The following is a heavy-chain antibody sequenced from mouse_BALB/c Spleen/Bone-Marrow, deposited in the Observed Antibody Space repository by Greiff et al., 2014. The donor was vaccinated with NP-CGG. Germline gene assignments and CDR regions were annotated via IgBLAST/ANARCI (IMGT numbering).Heavy chain of an antibody. CDR2: IYPGNVNT. J-gene: IGHJ4*01. CDR3: ARSLITTVVANYAMDY. D-gene: IGHD1-1*01. CDR1: GYTFTSYY. V-gene: IGHV1S56*01. Sequence: VQLQQSGPELVKPGASVRISCKASGYTFTSYYIHWVKQRPGQGLEWIGWIYPGNVNTKYNEKFKGKATLTADKSSSTAYMQLSSLTSEDSAVYFCARSLITTVVANYAMDYWGQGTSVTLSS.